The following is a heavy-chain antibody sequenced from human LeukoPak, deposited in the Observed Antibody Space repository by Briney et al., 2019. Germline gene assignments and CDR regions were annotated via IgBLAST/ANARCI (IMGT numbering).Heavy chain of an antibody. CDR2: IIGSGGST. V-gene: IGHV3-23*01. D-gene: IGHD1-26*01. CDR3: AKRGESSIVGATTGHYFDY. J-gene: IGHJ4*02. CDR1: GFTFSSYA. Sequence: PGGSLRLSCAASGFTFSSYAMSSVRQAPGKGLEWVSAIIGSGGSTYYADSVKGRFTISRDNSKNTLDLQMNSLRAEDTAVYYCAKRGESSIVGATTGHYFDYWGQGTLVTVSS.